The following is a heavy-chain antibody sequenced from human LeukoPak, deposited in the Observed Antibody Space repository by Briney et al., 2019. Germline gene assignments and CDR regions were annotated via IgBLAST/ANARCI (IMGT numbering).Heavy chain of an antibody. V-gene: IGHV1-18*04. CDR2: ISAYNGNT. CDR3: ARTQDYCSGGSCYLPWVDP. Sequence: ASVKVSCKASGYTFTSYGISWVRQAPGQGLEWMGWISAYNGNTNYAQKLQGRVTMTTDTSTSTAYMELRSLRSDDTAVYYCARTQDYCSGGSCYLPWVDPWGQGTLVTVSS. CDR1: GYTFTSYG. J-gene: IGHJ5*02. D-gene: IGHD2-15*01.